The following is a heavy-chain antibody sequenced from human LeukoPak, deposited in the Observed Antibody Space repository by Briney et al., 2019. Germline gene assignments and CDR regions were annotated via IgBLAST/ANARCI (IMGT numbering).Heavy chain of an antibody. J-gene: IGHJ3*02. CDR1: GFIFRSHW. V-gene: IGHV3-7*01. CDR2: IKSDGSDK. Sequence: GGSLRLSCVVSGFIFRSHWVKWVRQSPGRGGEWVVNIKSDGSDKYYVDSARGRFTVSRDNAKNSAFLQMNSLRAEDTAIYYCATISAHTFDIWGQGTLVSVSS. CDR3: ATISAHTFDI. D-gene: IGHD5-24*01.